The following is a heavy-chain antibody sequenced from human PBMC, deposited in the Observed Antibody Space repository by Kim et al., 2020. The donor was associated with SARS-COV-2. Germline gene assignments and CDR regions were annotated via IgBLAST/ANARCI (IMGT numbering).Heavy chain of an antibody. CDR2: ITNNGANT. Sequence: GGSLRLSCTASGFTFSAYAMTWVRQAPGKGLKWLSTITNNGANTYSADSVKGRFTISRDNSKGTLFLQMNGLKAEDTAVYYCVRERAPGNGLIVHIWGQG. V-gene: IGHV3-23*01. J-gene: IGHJ3*02. D-gene: IGHD2-8*01. CDR3: VRERAPGNGLIVHI. CDR1: GFTFSAYA.